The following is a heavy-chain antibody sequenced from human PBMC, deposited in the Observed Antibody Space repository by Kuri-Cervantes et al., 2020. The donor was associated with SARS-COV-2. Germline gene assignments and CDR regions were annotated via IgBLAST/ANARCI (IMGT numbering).Heavy chain of an antibody. D-gene: IGHD2/OR15-2a*01. CDR1: GDSMSRRY. V-gene: IGHV4-59*11. Sequence: SETLSLTCNVSGDSMSRRYWNWIRQPPGRGLEWIGYIYYSGSTNYNPSLKSRVTISVDTSRNQFSLKLRSVTAADTAVYYCVRGLRIWGFDPWGQGTLVTVSS. CDR2: IYYSGST. CDR3: VRGLRIWGFDP. J-gene: IGHJ5*02.